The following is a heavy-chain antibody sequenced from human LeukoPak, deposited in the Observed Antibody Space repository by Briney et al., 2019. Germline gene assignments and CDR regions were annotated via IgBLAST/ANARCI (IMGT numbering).Heavy chain of an antibody. CDR3: ARRGVGDDFDY. J-gene: IGHJ4*02. V-gene: IGHV1-18*01. CDR2: ISAYNGNT. D-gene: IGHD3-10*01. CDR1: GYTFTNYV. Sequence: ASVKVSCKASGYTFTNYVLTWVRQAPGQGLEWMGWISAYNGNTNYAQKLQGRVTMGTDTSTSTAYMELRSLRSDDTAVYYCARRGVGDDFDYWGQGTLVTVSS.